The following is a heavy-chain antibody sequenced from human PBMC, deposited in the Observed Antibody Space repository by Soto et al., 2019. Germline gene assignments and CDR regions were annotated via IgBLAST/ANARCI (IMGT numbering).Heavy chain of an antibody. D-gene: IGHD4-17*01. CDR3: ARFTYGDYVWFDP. Sequence: PSETLSLTCAVYGGPFSGYYWSWIRQPPGKGLEWIGYIYYSGSTHYNPSLKSRVTISVDTSKNQFSLKLSSVTAADTAVYYCARFTYGDYVWFDPWGQGTLVTVSS. J-gene: IGHJ5*02. CDR2: IYYSGST. V-gene: IGHV4-30-4*01. CDR1: GGPFSGYY.